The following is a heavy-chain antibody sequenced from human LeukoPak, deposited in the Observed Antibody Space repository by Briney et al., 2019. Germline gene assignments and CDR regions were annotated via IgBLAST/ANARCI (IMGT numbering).Heavy chain of an antibody. CDR3: AKAWPAAGTFDS. V-gene: IGHV3-23*01. J-gene: IGHJ4*02. D-gene: IGHD6-13*01. CDR2: ILPGGGDT. Sequence: GGSLRLSCAASGFTFSSSSMDWVRQAPGKGLEWVSTILPGGGDTYYADSVKGRFTISRDTSKNTLYLQMNTLRVEDTAVYYCAKAWPAAGTFDSWGQGSLVTVSS. CDR1: GFTFSSSS.